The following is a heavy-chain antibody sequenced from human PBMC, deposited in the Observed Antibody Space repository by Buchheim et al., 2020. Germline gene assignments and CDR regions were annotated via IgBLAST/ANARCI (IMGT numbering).Heavy chain of an antibody. D-gene: IGHD2-15*01. Sequence: QLQLQESGSGLVKPSQTLSLTCAVSGGSISSGGYSWSWIRQPPGKGLEWIGYIYHSGSTYYNPSLKSRVTISVDRSKNQFFLKLSSVTAADTAVYYCARGHTYCSGGSCSQYYFDYWGQGTL. CDR1: GGSISSGGYS. J-gene: IGHJ4*02. CDR2: IYHSGST. CDR3: ARGHTYCSGGSCSQYYFDY. V-gene: IGHV4-30-2*01.